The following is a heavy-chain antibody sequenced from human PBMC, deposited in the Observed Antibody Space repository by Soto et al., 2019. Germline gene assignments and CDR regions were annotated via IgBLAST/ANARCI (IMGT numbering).Heavy chain of an antibody. CDR1: GGTFSSYA. CDR2: ISAYNGNT. CDR3: ARDMRITGTTHWFDS. J-gene: IGHJ5*01. D-gene: IGHD1-7*01. Sequence: ASVKVSCKASGGTFSSYAISWVRQAPGQGLEWMGWISAYNGNTNYAQKLQDRVTMTTDTSTSTAYMELRSLRSDDTAVYYCARDMRITGTTHWFDSWGQGTLVTVSS. V-gene: IGHV1-18*01.